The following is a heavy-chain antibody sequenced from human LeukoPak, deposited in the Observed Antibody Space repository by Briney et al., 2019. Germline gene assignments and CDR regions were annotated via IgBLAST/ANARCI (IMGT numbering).Heavy chain of an antibody. V-gene: IGHV4-39*07. J-gene: IGHJ1*01. D-gene: IGHD6-13*01. CDR1: GGSFSSYY. CDR3: ARAAPIAGDQYFQH. Sequence: SETPSLTCAVYGGSFSSYYWGWIRQPPGKGLEWIGSIYYSGSTYYNPSLKSRVTISVDTSKNQFSLKLSSVTAADTAVYYCARAAPIAGDQYFQHWGQGTLVTVSS. CDR2: IYYSGST.